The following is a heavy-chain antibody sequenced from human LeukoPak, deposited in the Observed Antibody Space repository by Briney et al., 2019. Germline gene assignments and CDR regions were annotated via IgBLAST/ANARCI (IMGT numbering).Heavy chain of an antibody. CDR2: IYYSGST. Sequence: SETLSLTCTVSGGSISSSSYYWGWIRQPPGKGLEWIGSIYYSGSTYYNPSLKSRVTISVDTSKNQFSLKLSSVTAADTAVYYCARHDVPHDVTALVYWGQGTLVTVPS. V-gene: IGHV4-39*07. CDR3: ARHDVPHDVTALVY. CDR1: GGSISSSSYY. J-gene: IGHJ4*02. D-gene: IGHD5-18*01.